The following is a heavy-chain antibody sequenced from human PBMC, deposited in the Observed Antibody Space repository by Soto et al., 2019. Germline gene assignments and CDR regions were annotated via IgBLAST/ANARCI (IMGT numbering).Heavy chain of an antibody. CDR2: IVVGSGNT. J-gene: IGHJ6*01. Sequence: SVKVSCKASGFTFTSSAVQWVRQARGQRLEWIGWIVVGSGNTNYAQKFQERVTITRDMSTSTAYMELSSLRSEDTAVYYCAADGISKLIRMEVWGQGTTVTVSS. D-gene: IGHD1-26*01. CDR3: AADGISKLIRMEV. V-gene: IGHV1-58*01. CDR1: GFTFTSSA.